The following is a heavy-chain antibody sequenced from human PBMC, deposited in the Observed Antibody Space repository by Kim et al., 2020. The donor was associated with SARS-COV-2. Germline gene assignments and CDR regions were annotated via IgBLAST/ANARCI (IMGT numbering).Heavy chain of an antibody. CDR3: ARTLWRKNPRFTMVRVVNDAFDI. CDR1: GYTFTSYD. D-gene: IGHD3-10*01. CDR2: MNPNSGNT. J-gene: IGHJ3*02. Sequence: ASVKVSCKASGYTFTSYDINWVRQATGQGLEWMGWMNPNSGNTGYAQKFQGRVTMTRNTSISTAYMELSSMRSEDTAVYYCARTLWRKNPRFTMVRVVNDAFDIWGQGTMVTVSS. V-gene: IGHV1-8*01.